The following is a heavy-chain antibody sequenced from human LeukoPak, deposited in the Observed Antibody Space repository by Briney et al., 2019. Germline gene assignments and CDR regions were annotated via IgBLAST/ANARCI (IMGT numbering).Heavy chain of an antibody. J-gene: IGHJ4*02. D-gene: IGHD6-19*01. Sequence: PGGSLRLSCAASGFTFSGYGMHWVRQAPGKGLEWVAVISYDGSHKYYVDSVKGRFTISRDNSENALYLQMNSLRGEDTAVYYCATAWGDSSGWYVGDYWGQGTLVTVSS. CDR2: ISYDGSHK. CDR3: ATAWGDSSGWYVGDY. CDR1: GFTFSGYG. V-gene: IGHV3-30*03.